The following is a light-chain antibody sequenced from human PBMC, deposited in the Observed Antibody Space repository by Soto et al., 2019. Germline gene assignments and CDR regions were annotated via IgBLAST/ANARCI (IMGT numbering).Light chain of an antibody. CDR2: WAS. V-gene: IGKV4-1*01. CDR1: QSVLHSSNNKNF. Sequence: DIVLTQSPDSLAVSLGERATINCKSSQSVLHSSNNKNFLAWYQQKPGHPPKLLIYWASTRESGLPDRFSGSGSGIDFTLTISSLQAEDVAVYYCQQYSSPPLTFGGGTKVE. J-gene: IGKJ4*01. CDR3: QQYSSPPLT.